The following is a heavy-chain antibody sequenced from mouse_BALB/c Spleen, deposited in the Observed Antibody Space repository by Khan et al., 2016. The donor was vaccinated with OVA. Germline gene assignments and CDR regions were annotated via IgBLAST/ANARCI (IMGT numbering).Heavy chain of an antibody. CDR3: TRGGYGGFAS. CDR2: INPSNGDT. CDR1: GYPFTSYY. J-gene: IGHJ3*01. D-gene: IGHD2-2*01. Sequence: QVQLQQSGAELVKPGASVKLSCKASGYPFTSYYVYWVKQRPGQGLEWIGDINPSNGDTYFNEKFKSKATLTVDKSSSTAYMQVSSLTSDGSAVYYCTRGGYGGFASWGQGTLVTVSA. V-gene: IGHV1-53*01.